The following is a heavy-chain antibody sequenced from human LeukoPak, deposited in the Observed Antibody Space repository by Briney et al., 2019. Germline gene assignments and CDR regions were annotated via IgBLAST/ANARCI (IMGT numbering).Heavy chain of an antibody. V-gene: IGHV4-59*02. CDR3: ARDGEKSSGWYGGSDY. CDR1: GGAVNSYY. CDR2: ISHSGNT. Sequence: SETLSLTCTVSGGAVNSYYWSWIRQTPGKGLEWIGYISHSGNTDYAPSLKSRVTMSLNTSKNQFSLKLSSVTAADTALYYCARDGEKSSGWYGGSDYWGQGTLVTVSS. D-gene: IGHD6-19*01. J-gene: IGHJ4*02.